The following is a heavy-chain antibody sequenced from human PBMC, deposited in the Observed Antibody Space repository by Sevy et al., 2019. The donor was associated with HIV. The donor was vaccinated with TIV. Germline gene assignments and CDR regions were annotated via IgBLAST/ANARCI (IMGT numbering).Heavy chain of an antibody. CDR1: GFTFSSYW. CDR2: INQDGSGK. J-gene: IGHJ4*02. D-gene: IGHD4-4*01. Sequence: GGSLRLSCAGSGFTFSSYWMSWVRQAPGKGLEWVANINQDGSGKNYVDSVKGRFTRSRDNAKNSLYLQMNSLGAEDTAVYYCARDPFSKADYWGQGTLVTISS. CDR3: ARDPFSKADY. V-gene: IGHV3-7*01.